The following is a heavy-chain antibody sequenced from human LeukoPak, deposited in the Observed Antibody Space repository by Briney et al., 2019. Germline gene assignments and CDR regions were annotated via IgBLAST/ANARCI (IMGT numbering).Heavy chain of an antibody. Sequence: GGSLRLSCAASGFTFSSYSMNWVRQAPGKGLEWVSSISSSSDYIYYADSVKGRFTISRDNAKNSLFLQMNSLRGEDTAVYYCARVESGYCSGGSCYSFYYGMDVWGQGTTVTVSS. D-gene: IGHD2-15*01. J-gene: IGHJ6*02. CDR3: ARVESGYCSGGSCYSFYYGMDV. CDR2: ISSSSDYI. V-gene: IGHV3-21*01. CDR1: GFTFSSYS.